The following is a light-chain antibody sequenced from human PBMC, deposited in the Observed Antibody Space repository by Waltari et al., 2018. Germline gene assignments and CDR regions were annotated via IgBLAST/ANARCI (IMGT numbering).Light chain of an antibody. CDR3: SSYVASRIV. Sequence: QSALTQPPSASGSPGQSVPLSCPGTTTDIGSYYYVSWYHNPPGKAPKLIIYEDSNRPSGVSKRFSGSKSGSTASLTVSALQVEDEAIYYCSSYVASRIVFGGGTRLTVL. CDR1: TTDIGSYYY. V-gene: IGLV2-8*01. J-gene: IGLJ2*01. CDR2: EDS.